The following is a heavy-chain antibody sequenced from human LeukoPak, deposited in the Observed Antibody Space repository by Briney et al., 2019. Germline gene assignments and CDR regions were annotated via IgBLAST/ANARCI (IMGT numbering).Heavy chain of an antibody. V-gene: IGHV3-30*02. Sequence: GGSLRLSCAASGFTFSNRGMHWVRQAPGKGLEWLSFIRFDGSPTYSADSVKGRFTISRDNSKNTVYLQMNSLRVEDTAVYYCAKDLSYGPDYWGQGTLVTVSS. J-gene: IGHJ4*02. CDR1: GFTFSNRG. D-gene: IGHD5-18*01. CDR3: AKDLSYGPDY. CDR2: IRFDGSPT.